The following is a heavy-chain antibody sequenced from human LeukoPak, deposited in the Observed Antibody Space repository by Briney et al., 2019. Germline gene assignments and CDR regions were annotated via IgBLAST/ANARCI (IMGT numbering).Heavy chain of an antibody. CDR3: AREVAGTGGFDY. CDR2: TYYRSRWYN. D-gene: IGHD2-15*01. J-gene: IGHJ4*02. V-gene: IGHV6-1*01. CDR1: GDSVSSNSAA. Sequence: SQTLSLTCAISGDSVSSNSAAWNWIRQSPSRGLEWLGRTYYRSRWYNDYALSVKSRIIVNPDTSRNQFSLQLDSVTPEDTAVYYCAREVAGTGGFDYWGQGTLVTVSP.